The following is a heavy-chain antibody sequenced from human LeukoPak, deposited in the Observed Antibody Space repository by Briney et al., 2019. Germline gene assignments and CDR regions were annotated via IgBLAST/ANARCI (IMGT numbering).Heavy chain of an antibody. CDR2: INPNSGGT. V-gene: IGHV1-2*02. Sequence: ASVKVSCKAYGYTFTGYYMHWVRQAPGQGLEWMGWINPNSGGTNYAQKFQGRVTMTRDTSISTAYMELSRLRSDDTAVYYCAKGKWAYSSGFDYWGQGTLVTVSS. CDR3: AKGKWAYSSGFDY. J-gene: IGHJ4*02. D-gene: IGHD3-22*01. CDR1: GYTFTGYY.